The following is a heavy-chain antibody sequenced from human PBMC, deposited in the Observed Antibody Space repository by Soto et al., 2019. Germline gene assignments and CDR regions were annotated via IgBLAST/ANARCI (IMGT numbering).Heavy chain of an antibody. CDR2: IHRGGDT. CDR3: ARDPGCGLPFLEYLFH. V-gene: IGHV3-66*01. J-gene: IGHJ4*02. CDR1: GFTVSNYY. D-gene: IGHD3-3*01. Sequence: EVQLVESGGGLVQPGGSLRLSCAASGFTVSNYYMSWVRQAPGKGLEWVSIIHRGGDTYYADSVKGRFTISRDNSNNMLFLQMNSRRADDTAVYYCARDPGCGLPFLEYLFHRGQGTLVTVSS.